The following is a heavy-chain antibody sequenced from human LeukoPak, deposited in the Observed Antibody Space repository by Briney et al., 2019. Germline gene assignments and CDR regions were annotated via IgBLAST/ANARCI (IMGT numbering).Heavy chain of an antibody. CDR3: ARARFDCSTFSCYLFDS. CDR1: GYTFTGYY. Sequence: ASVKVSCKASGYTFTGYYIQWVRQATGQGLEWMGWMNPNSGNTGYAQTFQGRVTITRNTSISTAYMELSSLRSEDTAVYYCARARFDCSTFSCYLFDSWGQGTPVTVSS. D-gene: IGHD2-2*01. V-gene: IGHV1-8*02. CDR2: MNPNSGNT. J-gene: IGHJ4*02.